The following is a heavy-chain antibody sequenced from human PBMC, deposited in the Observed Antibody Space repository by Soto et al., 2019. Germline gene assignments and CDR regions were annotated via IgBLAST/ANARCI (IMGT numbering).Heavy chain of an antibody. V-gene: IGHV3-33*01. CDR2: IWYDGSNK. CDR3: ARGFGSGSYPKSFDY. J-gene: IGHJ4*02. Sequence: HPGGSLRLSCAASGFTFSSYGMHWVRQAPGKGLEWVAVIWYDGSNKYYADSVKGRFTISRDNSKNTLYLQMNSLRAEDTAVYYCARGFGSGSYPKSFDYWGQGTLVTVSS. D-gene: IGHD3-10*01. CDR1: GFTFSSYG.